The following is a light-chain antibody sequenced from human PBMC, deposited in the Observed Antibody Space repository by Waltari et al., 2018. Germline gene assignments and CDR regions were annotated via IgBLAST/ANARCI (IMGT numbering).Light chain of an antibody. J-gene: IGLJ2*01. CDR3: HSRDGSGVGGS. V-gene: IGLV3-19*01. CDR2: DNS. Sequence: SSELTQDPAVSVAMGQTVRITCQGDSLRSYYASWYQQRPGQAPILVMYDNSNRPSWVPDRFSGSSSDAAVSLTITGAQAEDEGSYYCHSRDGSGVGGSFGGGTKLTVL. CDR1: SLRSYY.